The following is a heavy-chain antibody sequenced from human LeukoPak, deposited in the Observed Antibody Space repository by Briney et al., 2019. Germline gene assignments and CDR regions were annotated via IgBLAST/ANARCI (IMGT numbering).Heavy chain of an antibody. CDR1: GYSFATYF. D-gene: IGHD2-15*01. J-gene: IGHJ4*02. Sequence: GESLKISCKGSGYSFATYFIGWVRQVPGNGLEWMGMIYPGDADTRYSPSFQGQVTISADKSISTAYLQWSSLKASDTAIYFCARLGLMRYCSGGNCHPDYWGQGTLVTVSS. CDR2: IYPGDADT. V-gene: IGHV5-51*01. CDR3: ARLGLMRYCSGGNCHPDY.